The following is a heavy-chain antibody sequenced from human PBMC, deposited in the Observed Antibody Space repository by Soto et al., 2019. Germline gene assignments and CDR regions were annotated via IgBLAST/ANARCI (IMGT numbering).Heavy chain of an antibody. CDR2: MNPNSGNT. CDR1: GYTFTSYD. CDR3: ARSYGDYVDYYYYGMDV. J-gene: IGHJ6*02. V-gene: IGHV1-8*01. Sequence: QVQLVQSGAEVKKPGASVKVSCKASGYTFTSYDINWVRQATGQGLEWMGWMNPNSGNTGYAQKFQGRVTMTRNTSISTAYMEPSSLRSEDTAVYYCARSYGDYVDYYYYGMDVWGQGTTVTVSS. D-gene: IGHD4-17*01.